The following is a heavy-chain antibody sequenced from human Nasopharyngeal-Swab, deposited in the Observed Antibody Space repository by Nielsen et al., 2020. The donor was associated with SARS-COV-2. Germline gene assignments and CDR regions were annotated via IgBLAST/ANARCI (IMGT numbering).Heavy chain of an antibody. CDR3: ARDYDFWSGYYTGGAFDI. CDR2: INPSGGST. J-gene: IGHJ3*02. Sequence: WLRQSPGQGLGWVGIINPSGGSTSYAQKFQGRVTMTRDTSTSTVYMELSSLRSEDTAVYYCARDYDFWSGYYTGGAFDIWGQGTMVTVSS. V-gene: IGHV1-46*01. D-gene: IGHD3-3*01.